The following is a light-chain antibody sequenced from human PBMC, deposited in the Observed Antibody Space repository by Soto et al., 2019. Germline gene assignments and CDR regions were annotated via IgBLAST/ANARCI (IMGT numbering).Light chain of an antibody. Sequence: DIQMTQSPSSLSASVGDRVTITCQASQGITSNLNWYQHKPGKAPKLLIYEASILEAGVPPRFSGSGSGTDFTFTISSLQPEDVATYYCQYCGYLPIFGRGTTVVFK. J-gene: IGKJ3*01. V-gene: IGKV1-33*01. CDR2: EAS. CDR3: QYCGYLPI. CDR1: QGITSN.